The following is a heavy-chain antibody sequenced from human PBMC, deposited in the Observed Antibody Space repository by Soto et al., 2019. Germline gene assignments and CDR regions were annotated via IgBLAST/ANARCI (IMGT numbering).Heavy chain of an antibody. J-gene: IGHJ4*02. CDR1: GNSFSRYL. Sequence: GEALMISCKGSGNSFSRYLIGWGRQIPGKGMELVGVIYPGDSDTRYSPSFQGQVTISADKSISTAYLQWSSLKASDTAMYYCARRGATNRDYDFWRGHLDYRGQGTLVTVSS. CDR2: IYPGDSDT. V-gene: IGHV5-51*01. D-gene: IGHD3-3*01. CDR3: ARRGATNRDYDFWRGHLDY.